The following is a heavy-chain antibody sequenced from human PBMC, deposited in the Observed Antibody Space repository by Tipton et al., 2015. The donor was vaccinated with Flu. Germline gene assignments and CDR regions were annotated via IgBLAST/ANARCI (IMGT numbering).Heavy chain of an antibody. D-gene: IGHD4/OR15-4a*01. J-gene: IGHJ4*02. V-gene: IGHV3-30-3*01. CDR2: ISDDGIHT. CDR1: GFTFSVSA. Sequence: SLRLSCAASGFTFSVSAMHWVRQAPGKGLEWVALISDDGIHTYYRDSVKGRFTISRDNSKNSLYLQMNGLRAEDTAVYYCARLRENFWGQGTLVTVSS. CDR3: ARLRENF.